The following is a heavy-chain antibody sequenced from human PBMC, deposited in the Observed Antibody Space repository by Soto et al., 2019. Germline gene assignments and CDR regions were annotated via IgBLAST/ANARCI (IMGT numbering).Heavy chain of an antibody. J-gene: IGHJ4*02. Sequence: QVHLVQSGAEVKKPGASVKVSCKGSGYTFTSYGITWVRQAPGQGLEWMGWISAHNGNTDSAQKLQGRVTVTRDPSPSTAYMELRSLRSDDTAVYSCARGTYGDYWGQGALVTLSS. V-gene: IGHV1-18*01. CDR2: ISAHNGNT. CDR3: ARGTYGDY. D-gene: IGHD4-17*01. CDR1: GYTFTSYG.